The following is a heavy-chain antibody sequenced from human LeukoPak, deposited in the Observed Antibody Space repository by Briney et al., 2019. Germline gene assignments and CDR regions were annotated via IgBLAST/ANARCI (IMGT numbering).Heavy chain of an antibody. J-gene: IGHJ6*04. CDR3: ARDYGSGSYYQSYYYYGMDV. CDR2: ISYDGSNK. D-gene: IGHD3-10*01. CDR1: GFTFSSYA. V-gene: IGHV3-30-3*01. Sequence: SGGSLRLSCAASGFTFSSYAMHWVRQAPGKGLEWVAVISYDGSNKYYADSVKGRFTISRDNSKNTLYLQMNSLRAEDTAVYYCARDYGSGSYYQSYYYYGMDVWGKGTTVTVSS.